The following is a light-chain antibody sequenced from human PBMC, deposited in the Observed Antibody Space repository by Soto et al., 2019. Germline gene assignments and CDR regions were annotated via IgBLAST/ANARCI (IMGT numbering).Light chain of an antibody. V-gene: IGKV3-20*01. CDR1: QSVSSN. CDR2: GAS. J-gene: IGKJ3*01. Sequence: EIELTESPATLSLSPGERAPLSCRASQSVSSNLAWYQQRPGQAPRVVIYGASTRATGIPERFSGSGSGTDLTITISRLEPEDFEVYYCQQYGRSPFTFGPGTKGDIK. CDR3: QQYGRSPFT.